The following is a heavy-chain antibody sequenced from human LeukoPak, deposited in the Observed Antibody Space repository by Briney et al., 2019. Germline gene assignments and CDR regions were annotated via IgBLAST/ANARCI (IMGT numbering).Heavy chain of an antibody. V-gene: IGHV3-74*01. CDR3: AKAATYFYGSVTYDWFES. Sequence: PGGSLRLSCEASGFTFSSYRMHWVRQIPGKGLMWVSRIESNGLTLYADSVRDRFTISRDNGKNTIYLQMNSLRVDDTAIYYCAKAATYFYGSVTYDWFESWGQGTLVTVSS. D-gene: IGHD3-10*01. CDR2: IESNGLT. J-gene: IGHJ5*01. CDR1: GFTFSSYR.